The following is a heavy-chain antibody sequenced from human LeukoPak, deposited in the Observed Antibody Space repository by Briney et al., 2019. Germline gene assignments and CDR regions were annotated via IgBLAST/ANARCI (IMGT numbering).Heavy chain of an antibody. J-gene: IGHJ3*02. CDR1: GFSFSSHW. D-gene: IGHD3-3*01. CDR3: ARDGGLEGDAFDI. CDR2: IRPDGSAQ. V-gene: IGHV3-7*01. Sequence: GGSLRLSCAASGFSFSSHWMSWVRRAPGKGLEWVANIRPDGSAQYYVDSVKGRFTISRDNAKNSLWLQMNSLRDEDTAVYYCARDGGLEGDAFDIWGQGTMVTVSS.